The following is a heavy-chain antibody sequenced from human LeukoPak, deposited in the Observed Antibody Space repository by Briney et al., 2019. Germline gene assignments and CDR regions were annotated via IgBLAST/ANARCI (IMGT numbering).Heavy chain of an antibody. CDR3: ARERVVSTPHFDY. D-gene: IGHD3-3*01. Sequence: ASVKVSCKASGYTFTNYYIHWVRQAPGQGLEWMGIINPSGGSTNYAQKFQGRVTMTRDTSTSTVYMELSSLRSEDTAVYYCARERVVSTPHFDYWGQGTLVTVSS. CDR1: GYTFTNYY. CDR2: INPSGGST. V-gene: IGHV1-46*01. J-gene: IGHJ4*02.